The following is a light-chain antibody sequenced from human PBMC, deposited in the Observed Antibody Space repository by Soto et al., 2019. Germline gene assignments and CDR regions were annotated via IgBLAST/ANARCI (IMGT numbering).Light chain of an antibody. CDR2: GAS. CDR3: QQYRMSPNN. V-gene: IGKV3-20*01. CDR1: QSINSRS. Sequence: PGERATLSCGASQSINSRSLAWYQLRPGQAPRLLIYGASTRATGIPDRFSGSGSGTDFSLTIRGLKPEDFAVYYCQQYRMSPNNFGQGTRLEIK. J-gene: IGKJ5*01.